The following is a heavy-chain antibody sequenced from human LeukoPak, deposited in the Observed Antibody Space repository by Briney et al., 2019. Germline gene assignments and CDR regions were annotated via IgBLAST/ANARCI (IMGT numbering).Heavy chain of an antibody. Sequence: PGGSLRLSCAASGFTFSDYAMSWVRQAPGKGLEWLSVISGGSSGSTYYADSVTGRFTVSRDSSKNTVDLQMNNLRVDDTAIYYCAKDHANTPVVTNWGQRILVSVSS. V-gene: IGHV3-23*01. CDR1: GFTFSDYA. CDR2: ISGGSSGST. J-gene: IGHJ4*02. CDR3: AKDHANTPVVTN. D-gene: IGHD2-21*02.